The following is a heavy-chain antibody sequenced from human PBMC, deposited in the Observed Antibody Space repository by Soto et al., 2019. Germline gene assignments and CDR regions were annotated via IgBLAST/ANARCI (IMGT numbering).Heavy chain of an antibody. J-gene: IGHJ4*02. V-gene: IGHV3-33*01. CDR2: IWYDRSNK. CDR1: GFTFSSYG. CDR3: AREDVLLWFGELGPLDY. Sequence: QVQLVESGGGVVQPGRSLRLSCAASGFTFSSYGMHWVRQAPGKGLEWVAVIWYDRSNKYYADSVKGRFTISRDNSKNTLYLQMNSLRAEDTAVYYCAREDVLLWFGELGPLDYWGQGTLVTVSS. D-gene: IGHD3-10*01.